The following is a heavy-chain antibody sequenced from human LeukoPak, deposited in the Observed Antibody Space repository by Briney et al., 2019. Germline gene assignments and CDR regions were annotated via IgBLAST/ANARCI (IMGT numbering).Heavy chain of an antibody. J-gene: IGHJ3*02. Sequence: SVKVSCKASGGTFSSYAISWVRQAPGQGLEWMGGIIPIFGTANYAQKFQGRVTITADESASTAYMELSSLRSEDTAVYYCARVNRGYCSGGSCYLLPFDIWGQGTMVTVSS. CDR1: GGTFSSYA. V-gene: IGHV1-69*13. CDR2: IIPIFGTA. D-gene: IGHD2-15*01. CDR3: ARVNRGYCSGGSCYLLPFDI.